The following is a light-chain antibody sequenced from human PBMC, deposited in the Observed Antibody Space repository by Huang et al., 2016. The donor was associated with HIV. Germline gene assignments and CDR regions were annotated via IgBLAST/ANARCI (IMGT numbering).Light chain of an antibody. J-gene: IGKJ4*01. CDR2: GAS. CDR1: QSVGSN. V-gene: IGKV3-15*01. Sequence: EVVMTQSPATLSVSPGERAPLSCRASQSVGSNLAWYQQKPGQAPRLLIYGASTRATGIPARFSGSGSETEFTLTITSLQSEDFAVYYGQQYNNWPPLTFGGGTEVEIK. CDR3: QQYNNWPPLT.